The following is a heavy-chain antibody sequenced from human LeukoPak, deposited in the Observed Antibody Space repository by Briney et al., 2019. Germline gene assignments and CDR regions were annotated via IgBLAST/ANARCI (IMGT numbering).Heavy chain of an antibody. CDR1: VFTFSDYY. CDR2: ISSSGSTI. J-gene: IGHJ5*02. D-gene: IGHD5-24*01. V-gene: IGHV3-11*01. CDR3: ARGGEMTFNWFDP. Sequence: GGSLRLSCAASVFTFSDYYMSWFSQAPGKGPKWFSYISSSGSTIYYADSVKGRFTISRDNDKNSLYLQMNSLRAEDTAVYYCARGGEMTFNWFDPWGQGTLVTVSS.